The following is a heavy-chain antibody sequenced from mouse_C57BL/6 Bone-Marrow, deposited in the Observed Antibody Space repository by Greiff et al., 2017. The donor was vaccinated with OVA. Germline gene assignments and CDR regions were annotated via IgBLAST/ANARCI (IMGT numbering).Heavy chain of an antibody. D-gene: IGHD1-1*01. J-gene: IGHJ4*01. V-gene: IGHV14-3*01. CDR3: VVYYYGYYAMDY. CDR2: IDPANGNT. Sequence: EVKLVESVAELVRPGASVKLSCTASGFNIKNTYMHWVKQRPEQGLEWIGRIDPANGNTKYAPKFQGKATITADTSSNTAHMQLSSLTSEDTSIYYCVVYYYGYYAMDYWGQGASGTVSS. CDR1: GFNIKNTY.